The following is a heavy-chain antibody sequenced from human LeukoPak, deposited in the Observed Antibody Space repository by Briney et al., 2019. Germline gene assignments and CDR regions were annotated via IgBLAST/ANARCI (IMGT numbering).Heavy chain of an antibody. CDR2: MYYSGST. D-gene: IGHD6-19*01. CDR1: GGSISSYY. V-gene: IGHV4-59*01. Sequence: SETLSLTCTVSGGSISSYYWSWIRQPPGKGLEWIGYMYYSGSTNYNPSLKSRVTISVDTSKNQFSLKLRSMTAADTAVYYCARDQSGWYNWFDPWGQGTLVTVSS. CDR3: ARDQSGWYNWFDP. J-gene: IGHJ5*02.